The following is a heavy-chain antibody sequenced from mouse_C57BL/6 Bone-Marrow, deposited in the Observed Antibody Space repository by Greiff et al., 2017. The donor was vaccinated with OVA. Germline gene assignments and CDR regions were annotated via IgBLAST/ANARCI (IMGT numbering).Heavy chain of an antibody. CDR2: IYPGDGAT. J-gene: IGHJ3*01. Sequence: QVQLQQSGAELVKPGASVKISCKASGYAFSSYGMNWVKQRPGKGLEWIGQIYPGDGATKYYGKFKGKATLTADKSSRPAYMQLSSLTSEDSAVYFCASGTAQTGWFAYWGQGTLVTVSA. CDR1: GYAFSSYG. D-gene: IGHD3-2*02. CDR3: ASGTAQTGWFAY. V-gene: IGHV1-80*01.